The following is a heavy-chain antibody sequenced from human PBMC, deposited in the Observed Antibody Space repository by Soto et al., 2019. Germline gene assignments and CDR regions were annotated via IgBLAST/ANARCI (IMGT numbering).Heavy chain of an antibody. J-gene: IGHJ6*02. D-gene: IGHD6-6*01. V-gene: IGHV3-21*01. Sequence: GSLRLSCAASGFTFSSYSMNWVRQAPGKELEWVSSISSSSSYIYYADSVKGRFTISRDNAKNSLYLQMNSLRAEDTAVYYCAREVGSSYYYYGMDVWGQGTTVTVSS. CDR3: AREVGSSYYYYGMDV. CDR1: GFTFSSYS. CDR2: ISSSSSYI.